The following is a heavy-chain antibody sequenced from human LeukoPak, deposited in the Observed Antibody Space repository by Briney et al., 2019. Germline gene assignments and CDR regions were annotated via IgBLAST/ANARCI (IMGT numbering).Heavy chain of an antibody. CDR2: ISGSGGST. CDR3: AKRRYDSSGHFDS. CDR1: GFTFSSYG. D-gene: IGHD3-22*01. V-gene: IGHV3-23*01. Sequence: GGSLRLSCAASGFTFSSYGMSWVRQAPGKGLEWVSAISGSGGSTYYADSAKGRFTISKDNSKNTLYMRMSSLRAEDTAVYYCAKRRYDSSGHFDSWGQGTLVTVSS. J-gene: IGHJ4*02.